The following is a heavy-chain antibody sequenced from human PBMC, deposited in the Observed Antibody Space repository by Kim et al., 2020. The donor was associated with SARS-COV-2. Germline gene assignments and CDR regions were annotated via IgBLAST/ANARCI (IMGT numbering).Heavy chain of an antibody. CDR1: GDSISTNS. V-gene: IGHV4-59*08. J-gene: IGHJ5*02. CDR2: IYYSGNT. CDR3: ARRAETSAVINSDNWFAP. Sequence: SETLSLTCTVSGDSISTNSWNWIRQSPGKGLEWIGYIYYSGNTKYNPSLESRVTISVDPSKNQFSLKLGSVTAADTAVYYCARRAETSAVINSDNWFAPRGQGTLVSVSS. D-gene: IGHD2-2*02.